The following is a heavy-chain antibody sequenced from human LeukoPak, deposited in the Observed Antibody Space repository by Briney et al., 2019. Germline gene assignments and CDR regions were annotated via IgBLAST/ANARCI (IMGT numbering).Heavy chain of an antibody. D-gene: IGHD3-22*01. CDR2: ISWNSGSI. J-gene: IGHJ6*02. V-gene: IGHV3-9*01. CDR3: AKDRGPDSSGYYSDYYYGMDV. CDR1: GSTFDDYS. Sequence: GGSLRLSCAASGSTFDDYSMHWDRQAPGKGLEWASGISWNSGSIGYADSVKSRFTITRDNAKNSLYLQMNSLRAEDTALYYCAKDRGPDSSGYYSDYYYGMDVWGQGTTVTVSS.